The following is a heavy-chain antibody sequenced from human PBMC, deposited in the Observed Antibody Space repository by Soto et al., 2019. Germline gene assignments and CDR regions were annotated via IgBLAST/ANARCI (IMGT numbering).Heavy chain of an antibody. CDR1: GGSFSGYS. Sequence: QVQLQQWGAGLLKPSETLSLTCAVYGGSFSGYSWSCIRQPPGKGLEWIGEINHSGSTNYNPSLKSRVTISVDTSKNQFSLRLTSVTAADTAVYYCARGPRDSSSLYRPHCFDYWGQGTLVTVSS. D-gene: IGHD6-13*01. J-gene: IGHJ4*02. CDR2: INHSGST. V-gene: IGHV4-34*01. CDR3: ARGPRDSSSLYRPHCFDY.